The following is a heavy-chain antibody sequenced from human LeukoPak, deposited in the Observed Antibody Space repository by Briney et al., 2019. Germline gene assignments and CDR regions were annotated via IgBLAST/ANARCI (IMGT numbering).Heavy chain of an antibody. CDR1: GYTFTSYG. J-gene: IGHJ3*02. D-gene: IGHD6-19*01. Sequence: SVTVSFKASGYTFTSYGISWVRQAPGQGLEWMGGIIPIFGTANYAQKFQGRVTITADKSTSTAYMELSSLRSEDTAVYYCASLRRGSGWYRAAFDIWGQGTMVTVSS. CDR2: IIPIFGTA. V-gene: IGHV1-69*06. CDR3: ASLRRGSGWYRAAFDI.